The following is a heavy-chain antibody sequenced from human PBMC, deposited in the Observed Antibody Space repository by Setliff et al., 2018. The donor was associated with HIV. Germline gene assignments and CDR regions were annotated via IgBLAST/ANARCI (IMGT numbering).Heavy chain of an antibody. Sequence: PSETLSLTCGVSGFSMSSGYYWGWIRQPPGKGLEWIGNVYQTGSTYSNPSLKSRVTISVDTSKNQFSLKLSSVIAADTAVYYCARHAAGPDGPFDYWGQGTLVTVSS. CDR3: ARHAAGPDGPFDY. V-gene: IGHV4-38-2*01. CDR2: VYQTGST. D-gene: IGHD2-2*01. J-gene: IGHJ4*02. CDR1: GFSMSSGYY.